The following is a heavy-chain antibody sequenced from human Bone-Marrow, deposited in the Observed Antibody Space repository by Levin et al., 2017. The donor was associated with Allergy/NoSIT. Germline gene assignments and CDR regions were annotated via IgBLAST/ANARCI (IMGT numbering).Heavy chain of an antibody. J-gene: IGHJ6*02. CDR1: GGSISTSDSH. V-gene: IGHV4-39*07. CDR2: IYWSGTT. CDR3: TAARIVTTIHSGEDYSGLDV. D-gene: IGHD5-12*01. Sequence: SETLSLTCSVSGGSISTSDSHWGWIRQPPGEGLEWIGTIYWSGTTYYSPSLKGRLSISLDTSKNQFSLKLNSVTAADTAVYFCTAARIVTTIHSGEDYSGLDVWGRGMTVTVSS.